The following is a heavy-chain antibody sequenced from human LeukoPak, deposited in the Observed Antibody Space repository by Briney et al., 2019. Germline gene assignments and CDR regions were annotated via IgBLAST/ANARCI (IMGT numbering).Heavy chain of an antibody. CDR1: GVSLSSSGEG. Sequence: SGPTLVNPTQTLTLTCTFSGVSLSSSGEGVGWVRQSPGKALEWLGIIYWRDDKRYSPSLKSRLTIAKDTSKNQVVLTMTNMDPVDTATYYCAHRACSGGSCYSYFDYWGQGTLVTVSS. J-gene: IGHJ4*02. CDR2: IYWRDDK. D-gene: IGHD2-15*01. V-gene: IGHV2-5*01. CDR3: AHRACSGGSCYSYFDY.